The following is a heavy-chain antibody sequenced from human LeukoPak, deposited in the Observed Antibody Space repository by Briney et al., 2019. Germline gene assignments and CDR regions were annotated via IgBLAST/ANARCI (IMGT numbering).Heavy chain of an antibody. V-gene: IGHV4-61*02. CDR3: ARDQLRYFDWFQGNWFDP. J-gene: IGHJ5*02. Sequence: SETLSLTCTVSGGSISSGSYYWSWIRQPAGKGLEWIGRIYTSGSTNYNPSLKSRVTISVDTSKNQFSLKLSSVTAADTAVYYCARDQLRYFDWFQGNWFDPWGQGTLVTVSS. CDR2: IYTSGST. CDR1: GGSISSGSYY. D-gene: IGHD3-9*01.